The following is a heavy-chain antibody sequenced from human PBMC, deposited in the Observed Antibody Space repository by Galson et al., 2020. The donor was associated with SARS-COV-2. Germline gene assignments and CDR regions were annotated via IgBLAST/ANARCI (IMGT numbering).Heavy chain of an antibody. J-gene: IGHJ6*02. CDR3: ARAIFDFGVAEYYYYYGMDL. CDR2: MSYDGGNT. Sequence: GGSLRLSCATSGFILRTYAMHWVRQAPGKGLEWVAVMSYDGGNTYYADSVRGRFTISRDNSKNTLYLQMNILRGEDTAVYYCARAIFDFGVAEYYYYYGMDLWGQGTTVTVSS. D-gene: IGHD3-3*01. CDR1: GFILRTYA. V-gene: IGHV3-30*04.